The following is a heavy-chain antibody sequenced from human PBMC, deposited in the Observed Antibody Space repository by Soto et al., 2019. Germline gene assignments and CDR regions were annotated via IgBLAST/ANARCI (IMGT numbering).Heavy chain of an antibody. V-gene: IGHV4-30-4*01. Sequence: KASETLSLTCTVSGDSLSSYENYWTWIRQPPGKDLEWIGYISYTGSTHYNPSVRSRVSISMDASKNQFSLQLSSVTAADTAVYYCARASLQFLFDPWGQGILVTVSS. CDR1: GDSLSSYENY. J-gene: IGHJ5*02. D-gene: IGHD4-4*01. CDR2: ISYTGST. CDR3: ARASLQFLFDP.